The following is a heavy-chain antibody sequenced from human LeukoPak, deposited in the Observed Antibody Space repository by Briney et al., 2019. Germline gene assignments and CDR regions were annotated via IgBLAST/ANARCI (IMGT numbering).Heavy chain of an antibody. CDR3: ATLSNDFWSGYYPFDY. CDR1: GFTFSSYA. J-gene: IGHJ4*02. V-gene: IGHV3-23*01. CDR2: ISGSGGST. D-gene: IGHD3-3*01. Sequence: GGSLRLSCAASGFTFSSYAMSWVRQAPGKGLEWVSAISGSGGSTYYADSVKGRFTISRDNSKNTLYLQMNSLRAEDTAVYYCATLSNDFWSGYYPFDYWGQGTLVTVSS.